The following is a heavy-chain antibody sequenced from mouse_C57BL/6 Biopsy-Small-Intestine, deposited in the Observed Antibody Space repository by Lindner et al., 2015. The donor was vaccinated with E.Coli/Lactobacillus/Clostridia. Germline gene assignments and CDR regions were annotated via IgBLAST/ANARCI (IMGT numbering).Heavy chain of an antibody. D-gene: IGHD2-3*01. CDR3: TTSGYSAWFTY. CDR2: IDPENGDT. Sequence: VQLQESGAELVRPGASVKLSCTASGFNIKDDYMHWVKQRPEQGLEWIGWIDPENGDTEYASKFQDKATITADTSSNTAYLQLSGLTSEDTAVYYCTTSGYSAWFTYWGQGTLVTVSA. CDR1: GFNIKDDY. V-gene: IGHV14-4*01. J-gene: IGHJ3*01.